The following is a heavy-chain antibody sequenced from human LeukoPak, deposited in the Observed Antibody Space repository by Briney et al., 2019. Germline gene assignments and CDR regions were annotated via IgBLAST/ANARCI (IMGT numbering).Heavy chain of an antibody. D-gene: IGHD3-10*01. CDR3: AKDLGPKISGICQM. V-gene: IGHV3-23*01. CDR1: GFTFSSYA. J-gene: IGHJ4*02. Sequence: GGSLRLSCAASGFTFSSYAMSWVRQAPGKGLEWVSAISGSGGCTYYADSVKGRFTISRDNSKNTLYLQMNSLRAEDTAVYYCAKDLGPKISGICQMWGQGTLVTVSS. CDR2: ISGSGGCT.